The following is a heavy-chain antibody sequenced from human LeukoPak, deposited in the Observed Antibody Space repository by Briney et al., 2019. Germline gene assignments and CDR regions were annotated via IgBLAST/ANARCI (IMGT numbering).Heavy chain of an antibody. Sequence: ASVKVSCKASGYIFSNFFSSYGITWVRQAPGQGLEWMGWISPYNGKTKFAQKFQGIVTMTTETSTSTAYMELRRLRSDDTAVCYCARAFMEFDMIVVSLFDYWGQGTLVTVSS. V-gene: IGHV1-18*01. D-gene: IGHD3-22*01. J-gene: IGHJ4*02. CDR3: ARAFMEFDMIVVSLFDY. CDR2: ISPYNGKT. CDR1: GYIFSNFFSSYG.